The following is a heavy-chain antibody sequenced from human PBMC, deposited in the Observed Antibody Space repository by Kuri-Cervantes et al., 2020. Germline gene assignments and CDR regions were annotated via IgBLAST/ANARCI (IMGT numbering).Heavy chain of an antibody. CDR2: ISGSGGST. V-gene: IGHV3-23*01. CDR1: GFTFSNYA. CDR3: AKDVEQLVETYYFDY. Sequence: GESLKISCATSGFTFSNYAMSWVRQAPGKGLEWVSAISGSGGSTYYADSVKGRFTISRDNSKNTLYLQMNSLRAEDTAVYYCAKDVEQLVETYYFDYWGQGTLVTVSS. D-gene: IGHD6-6*01. J-gene: IGHJ4*02.